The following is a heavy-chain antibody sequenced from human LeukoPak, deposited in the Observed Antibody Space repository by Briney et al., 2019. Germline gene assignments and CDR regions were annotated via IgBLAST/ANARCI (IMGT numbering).Heavy chain of an antibody. CDR3: ARDRAYYYDSSGYFNFDY. J-gene: IGHJ4*02. V-gene: IGHV1-2*04. D-gene: IGHD3-22*01. CDR1: GYTFTGYY. CDR2: INPNSGGT. Sequence: ASVKVSCKASGYTFTGYYMHWVRQAPGQGLEWMGWINPNSGGTNYAQKFQGWVTMTRDTSISTAYMELSRLRSDDTAVYYCARDRAYYYDSSGYFNFDYWGQGTLVTVSS.